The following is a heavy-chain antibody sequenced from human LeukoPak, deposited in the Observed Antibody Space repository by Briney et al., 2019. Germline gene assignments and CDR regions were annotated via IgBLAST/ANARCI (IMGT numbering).Heavy chain of an antibody. CDR3: ASDHKSITMRKGQYFDY. J-gene: IGHJ4*02. V-gene: IGHV4-39*01. CDR2: MYHDGRT. Sequence: PSETLSLTCTVSGGSINSGTYYWGWIRQPPGNGLEWIASMYHDGRTSYNPSLESRVTISIDTSTNQFSLKLSSVTAADTAVYYCASDHKSITMRKGQYFDYWGQGVLVTVSS. CDR1: GGSINSGTYY. D-gene: IGHD1-14*01.